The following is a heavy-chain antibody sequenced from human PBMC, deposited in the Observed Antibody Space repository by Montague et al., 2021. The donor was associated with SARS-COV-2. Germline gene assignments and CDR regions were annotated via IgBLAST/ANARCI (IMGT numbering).Heavy chain of an antibody. CDR2: IDWDDDT. J-gene: IGHJ2*01. Sequence: PALVKPTQTLTLTCTFSGFSVSTSGLCVSWIRQPPGKAQEWLALIDWDDDTYYSTSLKTRLAISKDTSKNQVVLTMTDMDPVDTGTYYCARIPEYSSGGGPDWYFDLWGRGTLVTVSS. V-gene: IGHV2-70*01. D-gene: IGHD6-19*01. CDR1: GFSVSTSGLC. CDR3: ARIPEYSSGGGPDWYFDL.